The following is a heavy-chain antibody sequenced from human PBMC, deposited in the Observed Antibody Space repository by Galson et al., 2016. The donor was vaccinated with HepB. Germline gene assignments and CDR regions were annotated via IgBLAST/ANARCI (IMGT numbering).Heavy chain of an antibody. CDR3: ARDRAHAGLETRGVIGY. CDR2: IWYDDRSK. J-gene: IGHJ4*02. D-gene: IGHD3-10*01. CDR1: GFTFSNYG. Sequence: SLRLSCAASGFTFSNYGMNWVRQAPGRGLEWVAVIWYDDRSKYYADSVKGRFTISRDNSKNMLYLQMNSLRAEDTAVYYCARDRAHAGLETRGVIGYWGQGPLVTVSS. V-gene: IGHV3-33*01.